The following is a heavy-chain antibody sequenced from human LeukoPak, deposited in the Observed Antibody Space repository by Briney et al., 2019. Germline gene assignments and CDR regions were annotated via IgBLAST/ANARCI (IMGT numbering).Heavy chain of an antibody. J-gene: IGHJ4*02. D-gene: IGHD2-2*01. CDR2: ILSDGRST. Sequence: GGSLRVSCAASGFDFSSAGMHWVRQAPGKGLEWVALILSDGRSTFYGDSVTGRLTISRDNSKNTLYLQINSLRGEDTAVYYCARGRGDCRSSSCYLDFDYWGQGALVAVSS. V-gene: IGHV3-33*05. CDR1: GFDFSSAG. CDR3: ARGRGDCRSSSCYLDFDY.